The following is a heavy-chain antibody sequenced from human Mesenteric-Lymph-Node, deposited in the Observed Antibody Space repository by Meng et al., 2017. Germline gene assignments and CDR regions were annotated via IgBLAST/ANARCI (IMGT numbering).Heavy chain of an antibody. CDR2: IGVSGGTT. V-gene: IGHV3-23*01. CDR1: GFTFSSYA. J-gene: IGHJ6*02. CDR3: ARSEYCSGGSCYTRWYYGMDV. D-gene: IGHD2-15*01. Sequence: GESLKISCAASGFTFSSYAMSWVRQAPGKGLEWVSTIGVSGGTTWYADSVKGRFTISRDNPKSTVYLQMNSLRAEDTAVYYCARSEYCSGGSCYTRWYYGMDVWGQGTTVTVSS.